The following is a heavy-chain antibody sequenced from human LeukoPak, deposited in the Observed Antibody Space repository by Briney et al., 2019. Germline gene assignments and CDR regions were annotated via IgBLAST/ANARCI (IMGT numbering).Heavy chain of an antibody. CDR2: ITSGGNT. D-gene: IGHD2-15*01. CDR3: AKYCSGGNCYSGLY. V-gene: IGHV3-23*01. CDR1: GFIFSNYA. J-gene: IGHJ4*02. Sequence: GGSLRLSCAASGFIFSNYAMTWVRQAPGKGLQWVSTITSGGNTYYADSVKGRFTISRDNSKNTLYLQMNSLRAEDTAVYYCAKYCSGGNCYSGLYWGQGTLVTVSS.